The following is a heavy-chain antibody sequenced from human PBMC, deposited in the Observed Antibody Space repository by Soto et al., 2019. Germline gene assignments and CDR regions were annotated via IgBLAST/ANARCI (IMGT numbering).Heavy chain of an antibody. V-gene: IGHV3-33*01. J-gene: IGHJ1*01. CDR1: GFIFSNYG. CDR2: IWYDGSDK. Sequence: QVQLVETGGGVVQPGRSMRLSCAASGFIFSNYGMHWVRQAPGKGLEWVAVIWYDGSDKYYADSVKGRFTISRDNSKNTVCLQMNSLRVVDTAVYYCARVGQAEYFQYWGQGTLVTVSS. CDR3: ARVGQAEYFQY.